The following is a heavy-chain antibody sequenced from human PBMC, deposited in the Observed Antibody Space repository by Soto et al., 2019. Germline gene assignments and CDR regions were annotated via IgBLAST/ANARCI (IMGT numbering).Heavy chain of an antibody. D-gene: IGHD5-12*01. CDR3: ARGLSGYDLRALYY. V-gene: IGHV1-46*03. CDR2: INPSGGST. J-gene: IGHJ4*02. CDR1: GYTFTTYY. Sequence: ASVKVSCKASGYTFTTYYMHWVRQAPGQGLEWMGIINPSGGSTSYAQRFQGRVTMSRDTSTSTLYMELSSLSSEDTAVYYCARGLSGYDLRALYYWGQGTLVT.